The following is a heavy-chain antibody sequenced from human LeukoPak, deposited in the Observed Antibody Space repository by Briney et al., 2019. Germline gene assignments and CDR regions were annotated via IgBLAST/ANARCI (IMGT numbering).Heavy chain of an antibody. Sequence: PGGSLGLSCAASGFTFDDYAMTWVRQAPGKGLEWVSGINWNGGSTGYADSVKGRFTISRDNAKNSLYLQMNSLRAEDTAFYYCARDRIVGATSPGGYWGQGTLVTVSS. CDR3: ARDRIVGATSPGGY. CDR1: GFTFDDYA. CDR2: INWNGGST. D-gene: IGHD1-26*01. V-gene: IGHV3-20*04. J-gene: IGHJ4*02.